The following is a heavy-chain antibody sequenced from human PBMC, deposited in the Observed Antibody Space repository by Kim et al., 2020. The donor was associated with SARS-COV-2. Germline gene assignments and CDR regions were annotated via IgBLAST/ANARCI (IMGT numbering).Heavy chain of an antibody. CDR2: INPSGGST. D-gene: IGHD3-22*01. Sequence: ASVKVSCKASGYTFTSYYMHWVRQAPGQGLEWMGIINPSGGSTSYAQKFQGRVTMTRDTSTSTVYMELSSLRSEDTAVYYCARDLADYYDSSGTPFDYWGQGTLVTVSS. J-gene: IGHJ4*02. CDR3: ARDLADYYDSSGTPFDY. CDR1: GYTFTSYY. V-gene: IGHV1-46*01.